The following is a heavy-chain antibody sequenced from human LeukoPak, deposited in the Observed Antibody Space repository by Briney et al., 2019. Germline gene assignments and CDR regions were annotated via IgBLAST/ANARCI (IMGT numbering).Heavy chain of an antibody. J-gene: IGHJ4*02. D-gene: IGHD4/OR15-4a*01. V-gene: IGHV3-33*01. CDR2: IWYDGSQR. Sequence: GGSLRLSCAASGFTFGSFGMHWVRQAPGKGLEWVAVIWYDGSQRYYADSVTGRFTISRDNSRNTLYLQMNSLRAEDTAVYYCARDTGASANYWGQGTLVIVSS. CDR3: ARDTGASANY. CDR1: GFTFGSFG.